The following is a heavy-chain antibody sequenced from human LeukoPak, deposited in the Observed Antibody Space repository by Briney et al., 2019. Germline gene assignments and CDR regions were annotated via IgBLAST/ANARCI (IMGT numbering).Heavy chain of an antibody. Sequence: ASVKVSCKPSGYTFTSYYIHWVRQAPGQGLEWMGIINPIGRSTNYAQKFQGRVTMTRDTSTTTVYMELSSLTSEDTAVYYCARDDSIAAAGTWFDYWGQGTLVTVSS. J-gene: IGHJ4*02. D-gene: IGHD6-13*01. V-gene: IGHV1-46*01. CDR1: GYTFTSYY. CDR3: ARDDSIAAAGTWFDY. CDR2: INPIGRST.